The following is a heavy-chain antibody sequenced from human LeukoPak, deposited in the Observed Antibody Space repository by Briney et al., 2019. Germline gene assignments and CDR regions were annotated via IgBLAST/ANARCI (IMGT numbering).Heavy chain of an antibody. Sequence: GGSLRLSCATSGFPFSSYDMNWVRQAPGKGLEWVSYIHSSGGTIYYADSVKGRFTISRENSKNTLYLQMNSLRAEDTAVYYCARDLSRNWFDTWGQGTLVTVSS. D-gene: IGHD3-3*02. CDR1: GFPFSSYD. V-gene: IGHV3-48*01. J-gene: IGHJ5*02. CDR2: IHSSGGTI. CDR3: ARDLSRNWFDT.